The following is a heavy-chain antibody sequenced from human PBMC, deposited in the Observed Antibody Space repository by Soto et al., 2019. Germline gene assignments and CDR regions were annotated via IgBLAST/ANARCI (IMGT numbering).Heavy chain of an antibody. D-gene: IGHD1-26*01. Sequence: EVQLVESGGGLVQPGGSLRLSCAASGFAFGYYWMHWVRQAPGKGLVWVSRIHSDGTSTTYADSVKGRFTISRDNAKNTLSLQMNSLRAEDTAVYYCARGDRGAFDLWGQGTVVTVSS. J-gene: IGHJ3*01. CDR1: GFAFGYYW. V-gene: IGHV3-74*01. CDR2: IHSDGTST. CDR3: ARGDRGAFDL.